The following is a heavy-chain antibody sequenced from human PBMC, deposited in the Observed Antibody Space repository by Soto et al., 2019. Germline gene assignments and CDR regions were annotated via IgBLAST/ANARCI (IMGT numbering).Heavy chain of an antibody. Sequence: EVQVLESGGGLVQPGGSLRLSCAATGFTFSDFAMSWVRQAPGKGLEWVSRIYGGGNGPHYADSVKGRVTISRDNSKNPLYLQMNSLRAEETAVYYCAKMEGMDPWAYSFDYRGQGTLVTVSS. CDR3: AKMEGMDPWAYSFDY. D-gene: IGHD2-2*03. CDR2: IYGGGNGP. J-gene: IGHJ4*02. CDR1: GFTFSDFA. V-gene: IGHV3-23*01.